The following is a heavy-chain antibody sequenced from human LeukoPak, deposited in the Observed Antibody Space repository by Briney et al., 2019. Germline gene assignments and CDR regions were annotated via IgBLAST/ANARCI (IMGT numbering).Heavy chain of an antibody. CDR2: INHNGNVN. J-gene: IGHJ6*02. V-gene: IGHV3-7*03. CDR1: GFTFSSFG. D-gene: IGHD3-16*01. CDR3: ARGGGLDV. Sequence: GGSLRLSCTASGFTFSSFGVNWVRQTPGKGLEWVASINHNGNVNYYVDSVKGRFTISRDNAKNSLYLQMSNLRAEDTAVYFCARGGGLDVWGQGATVTVSS.